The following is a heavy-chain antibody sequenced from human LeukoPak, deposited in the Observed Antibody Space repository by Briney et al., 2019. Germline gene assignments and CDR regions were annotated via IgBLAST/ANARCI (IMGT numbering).Heavy chain of an antibody. CDR2: INPNNGAT. CDR1: GY. D-gene: IGHD2-15*01. J-gene: IGHJ6*03. Sequence: ASVKVSCKASGYIHWVRQAPGQGLEWTGWINPNNGATNYAQKFQGRITMTRDTSITTAYMELSSLRSDDTAIYYCARDVVVVVGASRSNFYFYMDVWGKGTTVTVSS. V-gene: IGHV1-2*02. CDR3: ARDVVVVVGASRSNFYFYMDV.